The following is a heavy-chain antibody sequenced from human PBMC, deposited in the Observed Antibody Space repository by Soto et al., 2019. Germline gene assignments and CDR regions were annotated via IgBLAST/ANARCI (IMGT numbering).Heavy chain of an antibody. D-gene: IGHD3-22*01. V-gene: IGHV3-11*01. CDR3: ARVGSNGYLVDY. J-gene: IGHJ4*02. Sequence: GGSLRLSCAASGFTFSDYYMSWIRQAPGKGLEYISYISSSGSTTYYADSVKGRFTISRDNAKSSVYLQMNSQRAEDTAVYYCARVGSNGYLVDYWGQGTLVTVSS. CDR2: ISSSGSTT. CDR1: GFTFSDYY.